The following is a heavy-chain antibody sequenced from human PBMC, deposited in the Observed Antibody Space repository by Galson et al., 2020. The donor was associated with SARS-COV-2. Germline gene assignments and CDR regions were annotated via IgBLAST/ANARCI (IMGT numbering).Heavy chain of an antibody. CDR3: VRAYNSAWHNFDY. V-gene: IGHV3-30-3*01. D-gene: IGHD6-19*01. J-gene: IGHJ4*02. CDR2: ISFDGSYE. CDR1: GFTFSRFA. Sequence: TGGSLRLSCAASGFTFSRFAMHWIRQAPGKGLEWVTVISFDGSYENYADSVEGRFTISRDNSDNTLYLQMNSLRPEDTAVYYCVRAYNSAWHNFDYWGQGTLVTVSS.